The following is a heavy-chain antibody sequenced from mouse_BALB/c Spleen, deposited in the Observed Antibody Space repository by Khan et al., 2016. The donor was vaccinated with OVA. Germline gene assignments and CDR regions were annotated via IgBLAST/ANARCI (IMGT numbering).Heavy chain of an antibody. CDR1: GYSITSDCA. Sequence: EVQLQESGPGLVKPSQSLSLTCTVTGYSITSDCAWNWIRQFPGNKLEWMGYISYSGSTSYNTSLKSRIPITRDKSKNQYYLQTKSVTTEDTATFYCARNYGYMDYWGPATSVTVSS. V-gene: IGHV3-2*02. CDR3: ARNYGYMDY. D-gene: IGHD1-2*01. J-gene: IGHJ4*01. CDR2: ISYSGST.